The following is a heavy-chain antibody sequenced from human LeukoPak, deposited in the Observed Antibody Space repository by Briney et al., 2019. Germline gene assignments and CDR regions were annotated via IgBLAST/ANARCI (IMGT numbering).Heavy chain of an antibody. Sequence: SETLSLTCTVSGGSISSYYWSWIRQPAGKGLEWIGRIYTSGSTNYNPSLKSRVTISVDKSKNQFSLKLSSVTAADTAVYYCARERPSTYYYDGSGYPGGRYFDYWGQGTLVTVSS. CDR3: ARERPSTYYYDGSGYPGGRYFDY. CDR1: GGSISSYY. J-gene: IGHJ4*02. CDR2: IYTSGST. V-gene: IGHV4-4*07. D-gene: IGHD3-22*01.